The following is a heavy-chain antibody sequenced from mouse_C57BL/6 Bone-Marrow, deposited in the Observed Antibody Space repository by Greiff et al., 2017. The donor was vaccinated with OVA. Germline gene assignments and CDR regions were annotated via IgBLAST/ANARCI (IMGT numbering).Heavy chain of an antibody. J-gene: IGHJ3*01. D-gene: IGHD1-1*01. CDR2: ISSGGSYT. CDR1: GFTFSSYG. Sequence: EVNLVESGGDLVKPGGSLKLSCAASGFTFSSYGMSWVRQTPDKRLEWVATISSGGSYTYYPDSVKGRFTISRDNAKNTLYLQMSSLKSEDTAMYYCARLPKTVVAHWGQGTLVTVSA. CDR3: ARLPKTVVAH. V-gene: IGHV5-6*01.